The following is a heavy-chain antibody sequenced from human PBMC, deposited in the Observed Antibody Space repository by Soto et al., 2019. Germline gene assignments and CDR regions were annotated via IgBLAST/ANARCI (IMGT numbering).Heavy chain of an antibody. D-gene: IGHD1-1*01. Sequence: ASVKVSCKASGGTLSNSVFTWVRQAPGQGLERMGTLDPSAGSTTYAPNFQGRLTMTRDTSTSTVYMQLNGLRSEDTAMYYCARSPVPTGTTLFYFDYWGQGALVTVSS. J-gene: IGHJ4*02. CDR3: ARSPVPTGTTLFYFDY. CDR1: GGTLSNSV. V-gene: IGHV1-46*01. CDR2: LDPSAGST.